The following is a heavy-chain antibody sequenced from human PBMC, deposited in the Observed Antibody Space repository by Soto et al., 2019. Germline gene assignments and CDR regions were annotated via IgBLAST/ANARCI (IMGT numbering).Heavy chain of an antibody. J-gene: IGHJ4*02. CDR3: ARGVGAKDF. V-gene: IGHV5-51*01. D-gene: IGHD3-3*01. CDR2: SYGGDSDT. CDR1: GYSFIHYW. Sequence: RGESLKICCKAAGYSFIHYWLAWLRQVPGKGLEWMGISYGGDSDTRYSPSFQGHVTSSVDKSITTAYLHWTSLTASDTGIYYCARGVGAKDFWGQGTLVTVSS.